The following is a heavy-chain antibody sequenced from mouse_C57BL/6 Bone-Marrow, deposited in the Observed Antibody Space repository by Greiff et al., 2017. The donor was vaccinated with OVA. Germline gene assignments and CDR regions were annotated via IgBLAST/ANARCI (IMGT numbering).Heavy chain of an antibody. CDR2: IYPGSGNT. J-gene: IGHJ1*03. Sequence: QVQLQQSGAELVRPGASVKLSCKASGYTFTDYYINWVKQRPGQGLEWIARIYPGSGNTYYNEKFKGKATLTAEKSSSTAYMQLSSLTSEDSAVYFCARPDWYFDVWGTGTTVTVSS. CDR1: GYTFTDYY. V-gene: IGHV1-76*01. CDR3: ARPDWYFDV.